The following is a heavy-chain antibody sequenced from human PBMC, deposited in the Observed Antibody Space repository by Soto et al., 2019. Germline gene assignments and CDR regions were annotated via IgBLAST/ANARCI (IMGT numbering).Heavy chain of an antibody. D-gene: IGHD6-19*01. CDR1: GFTFSSNA. V-gene: IGHV3-23*01. CDR3: ASRSSGWYFNY. J-gene: IGHJ4*02. CDR2: ISGSGGST. Sequence: EVQLLESGGGLVQPGGSLRLSCAASGFTFSSNAMSWVRQTPRKGLEWVSVISGSGGSTYYAVSVKGRFTISRDNSKNTLYLQMNSLRAEDTAVYYCASRSSGWYFNYLGQGTLVTVSS.